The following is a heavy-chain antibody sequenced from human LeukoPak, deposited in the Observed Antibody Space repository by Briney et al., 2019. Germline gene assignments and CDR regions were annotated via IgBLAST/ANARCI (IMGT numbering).Heavy chain of an antibody. V-gene: IGHV3-21*01. CDR2: ISSSSNSI. CDR3: ARGPSCSSVSCYTTGLFDY. D-gene: IGHD2-15*01. CDR1: GFAFSIYS. Sequence: GGSLRLSCTASGFAFSIYSMNWVRQAPGKGLECVSSISSSSNSIYYADSVKGQFTISRDNAKNSLYLQMNSLRAEDTAVYYCARGPSCSSVSCYTTGLFDYWGQGTLVTVSS. J-gene: IGHJ4*02.